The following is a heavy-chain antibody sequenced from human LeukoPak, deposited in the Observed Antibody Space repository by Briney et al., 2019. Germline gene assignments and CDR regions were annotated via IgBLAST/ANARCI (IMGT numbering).Heavy chain of an antibody. CDR2: ISGSGGST. CDR1: GFTFSDYS. V-gene: IGHV3-23*01. D-gene: IGHD6-13*01. CDR3: AKDLPDSSNWYLGDY. J-gene: IGHJ4*02. Sequence: GGSLRLSCAASGFTFSDYSMNWVRQAPGKGLEWVSGISGSGGSTYYADSVKGRFTISRDNSKNTLYLQMNSLRAEDTAVYYCAKDLPDSSNWYLGDYWGQGTLVTVSS.